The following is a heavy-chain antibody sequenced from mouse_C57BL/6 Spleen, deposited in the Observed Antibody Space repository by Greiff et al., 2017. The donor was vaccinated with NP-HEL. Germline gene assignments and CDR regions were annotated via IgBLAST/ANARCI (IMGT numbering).Heavy chain of an antibody. CDR1: GYTFTGYW. J-gene: IGHJ3*01. CDR3: ARSARTAQATRAWFAY. V-gene: IGHV1-9*01. D-gene: IGHD3-2*02. CDR2: ILPGSGST. Sequence: VQLQQSGAELMKPGASVKLSCKATGYTFTGYWIEWVKQRPGHGLEWIGEILPGSGSTNYNEKFKGKATFTADTSSNTAYMQLSSLTTEDSAIYYCARSARTAQATRAWFAYWGQGTLVTVSA.